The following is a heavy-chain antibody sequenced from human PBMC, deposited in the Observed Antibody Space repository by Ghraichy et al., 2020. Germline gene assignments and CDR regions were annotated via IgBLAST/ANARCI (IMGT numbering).Heavy chain of an antibody. V-gene: IGHV3-21*01. CDR3: ARDQGSGWTNNNSFDP. CDR2: ISCGSSYI. Sequence: GGSLRLSCAASGFTFSSYSMNWVRQAPGKGLEWVSSISCGSSYIYYADSVKGRFTISRDNAKNSLYLQMNSLRAEDTALYYCARDQGSGWTNNNSFDPWGPGTRVTVSS. CDR1: GFTFSSYS. D-gene: IGHD6-19*01. J-gene: IGHJ5*02.